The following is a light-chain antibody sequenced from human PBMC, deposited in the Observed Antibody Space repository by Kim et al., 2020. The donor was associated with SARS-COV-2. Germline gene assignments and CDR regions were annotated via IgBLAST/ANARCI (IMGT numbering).Light chain of an antibody. CDR2: AAS. CDR3: QQYYKYPWT. Sequence: ASTEDSVTFTCLASQDTGRYLAWYQKKSGRAPKLLIYAASTLQSGVPSMFIGSGSGTDFTLTISRLQSEDFATYYCQQYYKYPWTFGQGTKVDIK. CDR1: QDTGRY. V-gene: IGKV1-8*01. J-gene: IGKJ1*01.